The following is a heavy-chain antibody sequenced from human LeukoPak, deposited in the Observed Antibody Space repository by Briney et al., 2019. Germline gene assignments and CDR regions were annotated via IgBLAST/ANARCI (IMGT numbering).Heavy chain of an antibody. Sequence: GGSLRLSCAASGLTFSSHWMHWVRQAPGKGLVWVSRITNDGSSTTYADSVKGRFTISRDNAKNMLYLQVNSLRAEDAAVYYCARDRDGTFDYWGQGTLVTVSS. V-gene: IGHV3-74*01. CDR1: GLTFSSHW. D-gene: IGHD1-1*01. CDR2: ITNDGSST. J-gene: IGHJ4*02. CDR3: ARDRDGTFDY.